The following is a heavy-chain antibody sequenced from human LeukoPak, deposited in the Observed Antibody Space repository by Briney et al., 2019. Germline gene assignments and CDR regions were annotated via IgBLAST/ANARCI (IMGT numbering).Heavy chain of an antibody. CDR1: GFIVSSNY. V-gene: IGHV3-53*01. Sequence: GGSLRLSCADSGFIVSSNYMTWVRQAPGKGLEWVSVIHNDGSTYYADSVKGRFTISRDNSKNTLYLQMNSLRVKDTAVYYCAALARDYWGQGTLVTVSS. J-gene: IGHJ4*02. CDR3: AALARDY. D-gene: IGHD3-3*02. CDR2: IHNDGST.